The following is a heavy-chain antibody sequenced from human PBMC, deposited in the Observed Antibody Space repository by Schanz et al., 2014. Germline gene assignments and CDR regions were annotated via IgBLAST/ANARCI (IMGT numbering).Heavy chain of an antibody. Sequence: QVQLVQSGAEVKKPGASVKVSCKASGYTFTSYGINWVRQAPGQGLEWMGIINLYGGSTNYAQKFQGRVTVTRDTSTSTVYMELNSLRSEDTAVYHCARTIAYGGSSGYFDYWGQGTRXTVSS. CDR3: ARTIAYGGSSGYFDY. D-gene: IGHD4-17*01. J-gene: IGHJ4*02. CDR1: GYTFTSYG. CDR2: INLYGGST. V-gene: IGHV1-46*01.